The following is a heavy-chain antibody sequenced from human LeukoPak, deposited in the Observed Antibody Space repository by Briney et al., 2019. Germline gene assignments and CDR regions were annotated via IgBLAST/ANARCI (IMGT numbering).Heavy chain of an antibody. Sequence: SETLSLTCTVSGGSISSYYCSWIRQPAGKGLEWIGRIYGSGNTNYNPSLRSRVTISVDTSKNQFSLKLSSVTAADTAVYYCARDLTMYVAFDIWGQGTMVTVSS. CDR1: GGSISSYY. CDR3: ARDLTMYVAFDI. J-gene: IGHJ3*02. V-gene: IGHV4-4*07. CDR2: IYGSGNT. D-gene: IGHD2-8*01.